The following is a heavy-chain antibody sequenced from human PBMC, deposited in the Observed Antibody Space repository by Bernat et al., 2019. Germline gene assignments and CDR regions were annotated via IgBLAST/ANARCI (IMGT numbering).Heavy chain of an antibody. V-gene: IGHV3-30*02. J-gene: IGHJ4*02. D-gene: IGHD1-1*01. CDR1: GFTLRTYG. CDR3: ARELNGGLEY. Sequence: QVQLVESGGGVVQPGGSLRLSGAASGFTLRTYGMHWARQAPGKGLEWVAFIGFDGSNQYYADSVKGRFTVSRDNSKNTLFLQMNRVRPGDTAMYYCARELNGGLEYWGQGTLVSVSS. CDR2: IGFDGSNQ.